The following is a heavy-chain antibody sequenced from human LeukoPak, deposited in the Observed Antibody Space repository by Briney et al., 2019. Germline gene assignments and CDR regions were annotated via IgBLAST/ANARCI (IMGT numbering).Heavy chain of an antibody. CDR2: ISWNSGSI. D-gene: IGHD1-14*01. V-gene: IGHV3-9*01. CDR3: AKSLLKKAPEAFDI. Sequence: GGSLRLSCAASGFTFDDYAMHWVRQAPGKGLEWASGISWNSGSIGYADSVKGRFTISRDNAKNSLYLQMNSLRAEDTALYYCAKSLLKKAPEAFDIWGQGTMVTVSS. CDR1: GFTFDDYA. J-gene: IGHJ3*02.